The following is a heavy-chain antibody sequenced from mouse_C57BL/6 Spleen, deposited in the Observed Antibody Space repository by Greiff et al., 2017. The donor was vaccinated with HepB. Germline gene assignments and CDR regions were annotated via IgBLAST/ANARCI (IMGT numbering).Heavy chain of an antibody. CDR1: GYTFTSYW. Sequence: VKLQQPGAELVKPGASVKMSCKASGYTFTSYWITWVKQRPGQGLEWIGDIYPGSGSTNYNEKFKSKATLTVDTSSSTAYMQLSSLTSEDSAVYYCARWGNYPNYYAMDYWGQGTSVTVSS. V-gene: IGHV1-55*01. J-gene: IGHJ4*01. D-gene: IGHD2-1*01. CDR2: IYPGSGST. CDR3: ARWGNYPNYYAMDY.